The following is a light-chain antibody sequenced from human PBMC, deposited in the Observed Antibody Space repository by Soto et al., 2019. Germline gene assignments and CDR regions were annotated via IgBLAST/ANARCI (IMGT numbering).Light chain of an antibody. J-gene: IGLJ3*02. CDR3: CSYAGSSTLV. Sequence: QSALTQPASVSGSPGQSITISCTGTSSDVGTYNLVSWYQRYPGEAPKLMIYEDTKRPSGVSTRFSGSKSGNTASLTISGLQAEDEADYFCCSYAGSSTLVFGGGTKLTGL. CDR1: SSDVGTYNL. V-gene: IGLV2-23*01. CDR2: EDT.